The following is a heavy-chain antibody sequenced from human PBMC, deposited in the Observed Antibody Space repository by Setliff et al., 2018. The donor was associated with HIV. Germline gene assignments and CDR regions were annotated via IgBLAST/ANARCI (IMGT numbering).Heavy chain of an antibody. V-gene: IGHV4-4*07. D-gene: IGHD2-2*01. CDR2: ISTSGNT. CDR3: ARGGPSVPCTSVSCPPYYYMDV. CDR1: IGSISSYY. J-gene: IGHJ6*03. Sequence: KPSETLSLTCNVSIGSISSYYWNWIRQPAGTGLQWIGRISTSGNTNYNPSLKNRLTMSLDTSKQQFSLRLSSVTAADTAIYYCARGGPSVPCTSVSCPPYYYMDVWGKGATVTVSS.